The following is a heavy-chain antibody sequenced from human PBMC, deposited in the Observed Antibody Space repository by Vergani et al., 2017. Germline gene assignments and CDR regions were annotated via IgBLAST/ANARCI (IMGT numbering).Heavy chain of an antibody. CDR2: ISYDGSNK. D-gene: IGHD6-13*01. J-gene: IGHJ4*02. CDR1: GFTFSSYG. CDR3: AKPNPYSSSWYYFDY. Sequence: QVQLVESGGGVVQPGRSLRLSCAASGFTFSSYGMHWVRQAPGKGLEWVAVISYDGSNKYYADSVKGRFTISRDNSKNTLYLQMNSLRAEDTAVYYCAKPNPYSSSWYYFDYWGQGTLVTVSS. V-gene: IGHV3-30*18.